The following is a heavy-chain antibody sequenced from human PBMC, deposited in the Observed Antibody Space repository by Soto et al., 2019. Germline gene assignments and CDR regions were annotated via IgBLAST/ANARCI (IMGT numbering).Heavy chain of an antibody. Sequence: GGSLRLSCAASGFTFSDYYMSWIRQAPGKGLEWVSYISSSSSYTNYADSVKGRFTISRDNAKNSLYLQMNSLRAEDTVVYYCVRVVHYYGSGSYYGPYFDYWGQGTLVTVSS. CDR3: VRVVHYYGSGSYYGPYFDY. D-gene: IGHD3-10*01. V-gene: IGHV3-11*05. CDR2: ISSSSSYT. CDR1: GFTFSDYY. J-gene: IGHJ4*02.